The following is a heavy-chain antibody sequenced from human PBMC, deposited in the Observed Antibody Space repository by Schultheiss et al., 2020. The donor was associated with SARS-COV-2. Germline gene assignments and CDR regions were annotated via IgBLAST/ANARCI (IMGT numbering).Heavy chain of an antibody. CDR3: ARAGWLAPIDY. CDR2: IYSGGST. D-gene: IGHD3-10*01. V-gene: IGHV3-66*02. Sequence: GGSLRLSCAASGFTVSSNYMSWVRQAPGKGLEWVSVIYSGGSTYYADSVKGRFTISRDNSKNTLYLQMNSLRAEDTAVYYCARAGWLAPIDYWGQGTLVTVSS. J-gene: IGHJ4*02. CDR1: GFTVSSNY.